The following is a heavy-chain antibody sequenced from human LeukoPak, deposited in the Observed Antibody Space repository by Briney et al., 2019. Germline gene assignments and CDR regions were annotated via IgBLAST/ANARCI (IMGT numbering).Heavy chain of an antibody. Sequence: ASVKVSCKVSGYTLTELSMHWVRQAPGKGLEWMGGFDPEDGETIYAQKFQGRVTMSEDTSTDTAYMELSSLRSEDTAVYHCATVFYDSSGYWLDYRGQGTLVTVSS. J-gene: IGHJ4*02. V-gene: IGHV1-24*01. CDR3: ATVFYDSSGYWLDY. CDR1: GYTLTELS. D-gene: IGHD3-22*01. CDR2: FDPEDGET.